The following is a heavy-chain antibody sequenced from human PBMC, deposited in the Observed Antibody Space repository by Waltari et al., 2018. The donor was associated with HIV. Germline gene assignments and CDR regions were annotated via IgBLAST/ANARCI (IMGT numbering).Heavy chain of an antibody. V-gene: IGHV4-34*01. Sequence: QVRLQQWGAGLLKPWETLSLTCAVHGDSLGGFFWAWTRRSPENGMEWIREIEQNGDTYYTLVHKQRLTVSVDTSKDPCSLTLWPATAANRAGYNCVSGLGSRPNFRSDDPWAQGTPVIVSS. CDR3: VSGLGSRPNFRSDDP. CDR2: IEQNGDT. CDR1: GDSLGGFF. D-gene: IGHD3-3*01. J-gene: IGHJ5*02.